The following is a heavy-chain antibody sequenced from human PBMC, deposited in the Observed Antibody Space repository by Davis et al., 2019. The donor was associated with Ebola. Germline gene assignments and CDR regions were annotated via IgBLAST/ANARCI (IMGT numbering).Heavy chain of an antibody. CDR3: ARLSMRNHCSSTSCYLEYYYYGMDV. CDR2: IDPSDSYT. CDR1: GYSFTSYW. J-gene: IGHJ6*02. Sequence: KVSCKGSGYSFTSYWIGWVRQMPGKGLEWMGRIDPSDSYTNYSPSFQGHVTISADKSISTAYLQWSNLKASDTAMYYCARLSMRNHCSSTSCYLEYYYYGMDVWGQGTTVTVSS. D-gene: IGHD2-2*01. V-gene: IGHV5-10-1*01.